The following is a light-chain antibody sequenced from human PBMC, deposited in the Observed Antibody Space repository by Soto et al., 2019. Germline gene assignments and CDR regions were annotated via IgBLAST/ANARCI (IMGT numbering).Light chain of an antibody. CDR1: MSNIGAGYD. V-gene: IGLV1-40*01. Sequence: QAVVTQPPSVSGAPGPRVTIACNGRMSNIGAGYDVHWYRHLPVSAPKFLLSGHSHRPSGVPDRLSGSKSGTSASLAITGLQAEDEATDYCQAYDSGLVGLIFGAGTKLTVL. CDR2: GHS. J-gene: IGLJ2*01. CDR3: QAYDSGLVGLI.